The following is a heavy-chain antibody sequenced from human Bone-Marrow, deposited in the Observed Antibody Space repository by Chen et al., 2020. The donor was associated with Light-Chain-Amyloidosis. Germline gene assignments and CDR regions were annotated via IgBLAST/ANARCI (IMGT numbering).Heavy chain of an antibody. CDR1: GFTFSSYA. V-gene: IGHV3-23*01. Sequence: EVQLLESGGGLVQPGGSLRLSCAASGFTFSSYAMSWVRQAPGKGLEWVSTISGSGGSRYYGDSVKGRLTISRDNSKNALFLQMNSRRAEDTAVYYCAKDISYDDILPGYPADAFDIWGQGTMVTVSS. D-gene: IGHD3-9*01. J-gene: IGHJ3*02. CDR3: AKDISYDDILPGYPADAFDI. CDR2: ISGSGGSR.